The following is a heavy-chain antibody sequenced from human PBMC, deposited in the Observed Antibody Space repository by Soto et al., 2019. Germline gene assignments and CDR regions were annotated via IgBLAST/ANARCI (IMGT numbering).Heavy chain of an antibody. J-gene: IGHJ6*02. V-gene: IGHV4-38-2*01. CDR2: LSQNGGT. D-gene: IGHD2-2*01. CDR3: AAATLPGARFYGMDV. CDR1: GYAFDSVHF. Sequence: SETLSLTCVVSGYAFDSVHFLVLVREPPGKVLQWIGSLSQNGGTYRNPSLRSRVTLSVDTSKNQFSLKLTSVTAADAAVYYCAAATLPGARFYGMDVWGQGSTVTVSS.